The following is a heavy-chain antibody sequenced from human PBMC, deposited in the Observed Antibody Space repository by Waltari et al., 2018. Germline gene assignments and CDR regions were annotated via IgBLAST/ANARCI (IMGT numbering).Heavy chain of an antibody. CDR2: ISYDGSNK. V-gene: IGHV3-30*03. Sequence: RQAPGKGLEWVAFISYDGSNKNYVDSVKGRFTISRDNSKNTVHLQMNSLKAEDTAVYYSARDRRIYNYGYPRGYDYWGQGTLVTVSS. CDR3: ARDRRIYNYGYPRGYDY. D-gene: IGHD5-18*01. J-gene: IGHJ4*02.